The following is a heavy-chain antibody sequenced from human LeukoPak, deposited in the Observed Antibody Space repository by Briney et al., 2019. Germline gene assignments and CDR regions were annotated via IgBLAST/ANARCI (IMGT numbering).Heavy chain of an antibody. CDR2: IYYSGST. CDR1: GGSISSSSYY. CDR3: ASYNGRRDGYNFGY. V-gene: IGHV4-39*01. J-gene: IGHJ4*02. D-gene: IGHD5-24*01. Sequence: PSEALSLTCTVSGGSISSSSYYWGWSRQPPGKGLEWIGSIYYSGSTYYNPSLKSRVTISVDTSKNQFSLKLSSVTAADTAVYYCASYNGRRDGYNFGYWGQGTLVTVSS.